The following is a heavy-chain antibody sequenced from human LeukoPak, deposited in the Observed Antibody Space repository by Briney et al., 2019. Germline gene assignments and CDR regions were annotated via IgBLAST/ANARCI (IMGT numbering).Heavy chain of an antibody. CDR3: ASTNSDWFDP. CDR1: GGSISSSSYY. Sequence: TSETLSLTCTVSGGSISSSSYYWGWIRQPPGKGLEWIGSIYYSGSTYYNPSLKSRVTISVDTSKNQFSLKLSSVTAADTAVYYCASTNSDWFDPWGQGTLVTVSS. D-gene: IGHD2-8*01. CDR2: IYYSGST. J-gene: IGHJ5*02. V-gene: IGHV4-39*07.